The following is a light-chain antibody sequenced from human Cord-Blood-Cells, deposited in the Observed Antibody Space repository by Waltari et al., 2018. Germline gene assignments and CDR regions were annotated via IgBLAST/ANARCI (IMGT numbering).Light chain of an antibody. Sequence: QSALTQPASVSGSPGQSITISCTGTSSDLGGYNFFSWYQQHPGKAPNLLIYDVSNRPSGVSNRFSGSKSGNTASLTISGLQAEDEADYYCSSYTSSSTVVFGGGTKLTVL. J-gene: IGLJ2*01. CDR2: DVS. CDR3: SSYTSSSTVV. V-gene: IGLV2-14*01. CDR1: SSDLGGYNF.